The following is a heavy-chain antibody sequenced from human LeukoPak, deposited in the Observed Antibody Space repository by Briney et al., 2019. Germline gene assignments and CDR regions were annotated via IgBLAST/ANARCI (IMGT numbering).Heavy chain of an antibody. D-gene: IGHD4-23*01. V-gene: IGHV4-4*02. CDR3: ARNGGNSDYDY. J-gene: IGHJ4*02. CDR2: ICHSGAT. CDR1: GGSISSSSSIC. Sequence: PSETLSLTCAVSGGSISSSSSICWTWVRQPPGKGLEWIGEICHSGATNYNPSLKSRVTMLLDKSKNQFSLKLNSVTAADTAVYYCARNGGNSDYDYWGQGTLVTVSA.